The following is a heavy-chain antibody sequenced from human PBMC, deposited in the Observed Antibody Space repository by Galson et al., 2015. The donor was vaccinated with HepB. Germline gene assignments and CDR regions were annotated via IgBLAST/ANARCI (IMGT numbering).Heavy chain of an antibody. D-gene: IGHD3-22*01. CDR3: ARGWDYYDSSGYYPVGMDV. Sequence: SVKVSCKASGYTFTSYYMHWVRQAPGQGLEWMGIINPSGGSTSYAQKLQGRVTMTRDTSTSTVYMELSSLRSEDTAVYYCARGWDYYDSSGYYPVGMDVWGQGTTVTVSS. CDR2: INPSGGST. CDR1: GYTFTSYY. J-gene: IGHJ6*02. V-gene: IGHV1-46*04.